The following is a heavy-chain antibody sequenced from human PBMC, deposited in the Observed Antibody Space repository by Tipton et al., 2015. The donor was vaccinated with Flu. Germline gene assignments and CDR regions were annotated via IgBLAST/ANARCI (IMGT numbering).Heavy chain of an antibody. D-gene: IGHD2-8*01. J-gene: IGHJ4*02. CDR3: EAGEW. Sequence: SLRLSCETSGFSFSDFAMSWVRQAPGRGLEWMGSISGSGDTTYYTDSVTGRFTISRDNSKNTLYLQMTSLRVEDTALYFCEAGEWWGPGTLVTVSS. CDR2: ISGSGDTT. CDR1: GFSFSDFA. V-gene: IGHV3-23*01.